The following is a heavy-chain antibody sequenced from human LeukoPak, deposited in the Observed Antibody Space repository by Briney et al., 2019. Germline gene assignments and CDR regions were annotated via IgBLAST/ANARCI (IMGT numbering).Heavy chain of an antibody. J-gene: IGHJ4*02. CDR3: ARIWPYYYNGSGYFTPDY. CDR1: GYTFTSYG. V-gene: IGHV1-18*01. CDR2: ISAYNGNT. Sequence: ASVKVSCKASGYTFTSYGISWVRQAPGQGLEWMGWISAYNGNTNYAQKLQGRVTMTTDTSTSTAYMELRSLRSDDTAVYYCARIWPYYYNGSGYFTPDYWGQETLATVSS. D-gene: IGHD3-22*01.